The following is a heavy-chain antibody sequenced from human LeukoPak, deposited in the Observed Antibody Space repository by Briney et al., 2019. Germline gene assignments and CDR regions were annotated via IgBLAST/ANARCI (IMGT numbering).Heavy chain of an antibody. J-gene: IGHJ6*03. CDR3: AKGRGWEASYYYYYMDV. D-gene: IGHD1-26*01. Sequence: GGSLRLSCAASGFSFSSTWMHWVRQAPGKGLVWVSRINSDGSTIYADSVKGRFTITRDNAKNTLYRQMNRLRAEDTAVYYCAKGRGWEASYYYYYMDVGGKGTTVTIS. CDR1: GFSFSSTW. V-gene: IGHV3-74*01. CDR2: INSDGST.